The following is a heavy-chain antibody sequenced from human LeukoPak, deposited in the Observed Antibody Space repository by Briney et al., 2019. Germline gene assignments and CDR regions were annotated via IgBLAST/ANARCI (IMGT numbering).Heavy chain of an antibody. CDR3: AKHYDILTGYSGFDY. Sequence: GGTLRLSCAASGFTFSSYGMSWVRQAPGKGLEWVSAISGSGGSTYYADSVKGRFTISRDNSKNTLYLQMNSLRAEDTAVYYCAKHYDILTGYSGFDYWGQGTLVTVSS. V-gene: IGHV3-23*01. CDR2: ISGSGGST. J-gene: IGHJ4*02. CDR1: GFTFSSYG. D-gene: IGHD3-9*01.